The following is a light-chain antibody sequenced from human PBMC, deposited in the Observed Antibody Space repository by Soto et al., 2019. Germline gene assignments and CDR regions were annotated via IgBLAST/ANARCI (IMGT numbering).Light chain of an antibody. Sequence: IQLTQYPSSLSASVGDRVTITCRASQVMSSYLAWYQQKPGSAPKLLIYAASTLQSGVPSRFSGSGSGTEFTRTISSLQPEDFATYYCQQLNSYPYTCGPGTKGDIK. CDR2: AAS. CDR3: QQLNSYPYT. V-gene: IGKV1-9*01. J-gene: IGKJ3*01. CDR1: QVMSSY.